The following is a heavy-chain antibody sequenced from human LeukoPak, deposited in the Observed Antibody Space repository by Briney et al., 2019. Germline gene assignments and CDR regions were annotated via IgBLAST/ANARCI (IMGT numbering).Heavy chain of an antibody. J-gene: IGHJ3*02. V-gene: IGHV1-69*05. Sequence: GASVKVSCKASGGTFSSYAISWVRQAPGQGLEWMGGIIPIFGTANYAQKFQGRVTITTDESTSTAYMELSSLRSEDTAVYYCANLGYCSSTSCHDAFDIWGQGTIVTVSP. D-gene: IGHD2-2*01. CDR3: ANLGYCSSTSCHDAFDI. CDR2: IIPIFGTA. CDR1: GGTFSSYA.